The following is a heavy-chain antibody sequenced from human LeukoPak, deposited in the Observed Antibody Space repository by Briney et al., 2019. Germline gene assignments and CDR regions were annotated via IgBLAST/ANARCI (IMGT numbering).Heavy chain of an antibody. D-gene: IGHD3-3*01. CDR1: GFTFGDYA. Sequence: GGSLRLSCTASGFTFGDYAMSWVRQAPGKGLEWVGFIRSKAYGGTTEYPASVKGRFTISRDDSKSIAYLQMNSLKTEDTAVYYCRTHYDFWSGYYTVYFDYWGQGTLVTVSS. J-gene: IGHJ4*02. CDR3: RTHYDFWSGYYTVYFDY. V-gene: IGHV3-49*04. CDR2: IRSKAYGGTT.